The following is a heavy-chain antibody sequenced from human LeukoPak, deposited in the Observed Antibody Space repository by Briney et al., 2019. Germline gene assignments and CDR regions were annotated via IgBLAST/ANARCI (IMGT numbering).Heavy chain of an antibody. J-gene: IGHJ3*02. CDR1: GGSISSGDYY. D-gene: IGHD6-13*01. CDR2: IYYSGST. Sequence: PSQTLSLTCTVSGGSISSGDYYWSWIRQPPGKGLEWIGYIYYSGSTYYNPSLKSRVTISVDTSKNQFSLKLSSVTAADTAVYYCARQGAAAVKARGAFDIWGQGTMVTVSS. V-gene: IGHV4-30-4*01. CDR3: ARQGAAAVKARGAFDI.